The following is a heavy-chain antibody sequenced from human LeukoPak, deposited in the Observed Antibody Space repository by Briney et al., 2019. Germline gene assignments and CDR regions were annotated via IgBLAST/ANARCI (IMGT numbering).Heavy chain of an antibody. CDR1: GYTFTNFD. D-gene: IGHD1-7*01. Sequence: ASVKVSCKTSGYTFTNFDINWVRQASGHGLEWMGWMNPNSGNTGYAQKFQGRVTITRNTSISTAYMELSSLRSEDMAVYYCARAPSWNYNRYYYYYVDVWGRGTTVTVSS. CDR2: MNPNSGNT. V-gene: IGHV1-8*03. CDR3: ARAPSWNYNRYYYYYVDV. J-gene: IGHJ6*03.